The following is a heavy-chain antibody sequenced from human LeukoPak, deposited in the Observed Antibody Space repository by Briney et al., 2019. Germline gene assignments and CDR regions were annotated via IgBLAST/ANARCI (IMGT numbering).Heavy chain of an antibody. CDR1: GGSVSSADYY. CDR3: AISGYSGNFDY. Sequence: SETLSLTCTVSGGSVSSADYYWSWIRQPPGKGLEWIGYIYYSGSTNYNPSLKSRVTISVDTSKNQFSLKLSSVTAADTAVYYCAISGYSGNFDYWGQGTLVTVSS. CDR2: IYYSGST. D-gene: IGHD5-12*01. V-gene: IGHV4-61*08. J-gene: IGHJ4*02.